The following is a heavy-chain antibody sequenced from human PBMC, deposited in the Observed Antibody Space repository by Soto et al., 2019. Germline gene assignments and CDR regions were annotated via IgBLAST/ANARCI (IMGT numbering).Heavy chain of an antibody. CDR1: AYTVNTYG. CDR3: ARDGRKQLWVEGRNAMDV. CDR2: ISGHNGQT. V-gene: IGHV1-18*01. J-gene: IGHJ6*02. D-gene: IGHD5-18*01. Sequence: QVQLVQSGPEVKKPGASVKVSCKASAYTVNTYGISWVRRAPGQGLEWMGWISGHNGQTNYAQKFRGRVTITTDTSKSTAYMELRSLRSDDTAIYYCARDGRKQLWVEGRNAMDVWGQGTTVTVSS.